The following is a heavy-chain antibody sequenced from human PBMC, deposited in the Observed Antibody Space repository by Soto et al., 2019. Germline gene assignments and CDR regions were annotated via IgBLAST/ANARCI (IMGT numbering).Heavy chain of an antibody. J-gene: IGHJ4*02. V-gene: IGHV3-30-3*01. CDR3: ARVPTSYDAYFDY. CDR1: GFTFSSYA. Sequence: GGSLRLSCAASGFTFSSYAMHWVRQAPGKGLEWVAVISYDGSNKYYADSVKGRFTISRDNSKNTLYLQMNSLRAEDTAVYYCARVPTSYDAYFDYWGQGTLVTVSS. CDR2: ISYDGSNK. D-gene: IGHD5-12*01.